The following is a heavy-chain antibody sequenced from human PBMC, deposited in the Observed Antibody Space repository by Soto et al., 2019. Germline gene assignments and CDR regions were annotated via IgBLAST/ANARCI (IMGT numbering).Heavy chain of an antibody. CDR3: ARDWRHNWDAGGYYYYAMDV. V-gene: IGHV4-31*03. CDR2: IYYSGTT. J-gene: IGHJ6*02. CDR1: GASISSGGYY. D-gene: IGHD1-1*01. Sequence: KPSETLSLTCTVSGASISSGGYYSWIRQHPGKDLEWIGYIYYSGTTYYNPSLKSRVSITIDTSNNQFSLKLSSVTAADTAVYYCARDWRHNWDAGGYYYYAMDVWGQGTTVTVS.